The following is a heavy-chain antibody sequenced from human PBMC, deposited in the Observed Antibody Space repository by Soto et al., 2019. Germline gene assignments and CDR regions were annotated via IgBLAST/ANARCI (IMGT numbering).Heavy chain of an antibody. CDR1: GYTFTTYA. D-gene: IGHD3-22*01. Sequence: ASVKVSCKASGYTFTTYAMHWVRQAPGQRLEWMGWINVGNGNTKYSQKFQGRVTITRDTSASTAHMELSSLRSEDTAVYYCAYDSSGYLDYWGQGTLLTVSS. V-gene: IGHV1-3*01. J-gene: IGHJ4*02. CDR2: INVGNGNT. CDR3: AYDSSGYLDY.